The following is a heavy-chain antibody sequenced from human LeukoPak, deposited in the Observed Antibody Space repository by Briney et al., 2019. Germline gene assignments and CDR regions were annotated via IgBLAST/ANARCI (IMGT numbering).Heavy chain of an antibody. V-gene: IGHV3-30*18. CDR3: AKAKSYSSGSSGY. J-gene: IGHJ4*02. CDR1: GFTFSSYD. CDR2: ISYDGSTT. D-gene: IGHD5-18*01. Sequence: GRSLRLSCAASGFTFSSYDMHWVRQAPGRGLEWVAVISYDGSTTYYADSVKGRLTISRDNSKNTLYLQMNSLEAEDTAVYYCAKAKSYSSGSSGYWGQGTPVTVSS.